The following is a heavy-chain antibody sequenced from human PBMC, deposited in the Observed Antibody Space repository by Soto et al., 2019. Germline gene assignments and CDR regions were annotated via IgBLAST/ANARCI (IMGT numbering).Heavy chain of an antibody. J-gene: IGHJ2*01. CDR3: AKRRLVAGLDWYFDL. CDR2: IYYSGST. Sequence: SETLSLTCTVSGGSISSSSYYWGWIRQPPGKGLEWIGSIYYSGSTYYNPSLKSRVTISVDTSKNQFSLKLSSVTAADTAVYYCAKRRLVAGLDWYFDLWGRGTLVTVSS. D-gene: IGHD6-19*01. V-gene: IGHV4-39*01. CDR1: GGSISSSSYY.